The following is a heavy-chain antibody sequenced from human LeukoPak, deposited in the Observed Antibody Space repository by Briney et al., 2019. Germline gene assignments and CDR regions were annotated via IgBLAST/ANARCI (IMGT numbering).Heavy chain of an antibody. Sequence: KPSETLSLTCTVSGGSISSSSYYWGWIRQPPGKGLEWIGSIYYSGSTYYNPSLKSRVTISVDTSKNQFSLKLSSVTAADTAVYYCARRVGWLQSADIWGQGTMVTVSS. J-gene: IGHJ3*02. V-gene: IGHV4-39*01. D-gene: IGHD5-24*01. CDR2: IYYSGST. CDR1: GGSISSSSYY. CDR3: ARRVGWLQSADI.